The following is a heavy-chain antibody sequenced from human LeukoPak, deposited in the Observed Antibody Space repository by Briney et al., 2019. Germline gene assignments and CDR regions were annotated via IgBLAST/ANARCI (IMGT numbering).Heavy chain of an antibody. Sequence: PGGSLRLSCAASGFTFTCCWMSWVRQTPGKGLEWVASIKQDGREKIYADSVKGRFTISRDNAKNSLYLQVNSLRAEDTAVYYCARVPGRTRYFDSWGQGILVTVSS. CDR2: IKQDGREK. J-gene: IGHJ4*02. V-gene: IGHV3-7*01. CDR3: ARVPGRTRYFDS. CDR1: GFTFTCCW. D-gene: IGHD1-26*01.